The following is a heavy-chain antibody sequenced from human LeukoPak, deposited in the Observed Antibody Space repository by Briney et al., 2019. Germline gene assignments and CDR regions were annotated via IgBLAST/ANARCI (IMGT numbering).Heavy chain of an antibody. Sequence: SVKVSCKASGGTFSSYAISWVRQAPGQGLEWMGRIIPILGIANYAQKFQGRVTITADKSTSTAYMELSSLRSEDTAVYYCASPRTRWLQGGRAEGAGNFDYWGQGTLVTVSS. CDR3: ASPRTRWLQGGRAEGAGNFDY. V-gene: IGHV1-69*04. CDR2: IIPILGIA. J-gene: IGHJ4*02. CDR1: GGTFSSYA. D-gene: IGHD5-24*01.